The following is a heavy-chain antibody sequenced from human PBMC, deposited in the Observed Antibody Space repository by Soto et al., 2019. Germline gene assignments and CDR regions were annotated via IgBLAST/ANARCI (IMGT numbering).Heavy chain of an antibody. CDR1: GFSFSISP. Sequence: PGGSLRLSCAASGFSFSISPMNWVRQAPGKGLEWVSHISGTSVYIHYADSVKGRFTISRDNAKNSVYLQMDSLRVEDTAVYYCAREGALKPFSSWGQGALVTVSS. CDR2: ISGTSVYI. V-gene: IGHV3-21*01. J-gene: IGHJ5*02. CDR3: AREGALKPFSS.